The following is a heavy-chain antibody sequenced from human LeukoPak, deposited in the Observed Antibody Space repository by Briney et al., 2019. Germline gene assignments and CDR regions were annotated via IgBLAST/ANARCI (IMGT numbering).Heavy chain of an antibody. CDR2: INHSGST. D-gene: IGHD5-24*01. V-gene: IGHV4-34*01. Sequence: PSETLSLTCAVYGGSFSGYYWSWIRQPPGKGLEWIGEINHSGSTNYNPSLKSRVTISVDTSKNQFSLKLSSVTAADTAVYYCARGDGDKRVFSNWGQGTLVTVSS. CDR3: ARGDGDKRVFSN. J-gene: IGHJ4*02. CDR1: GGSFSGYY.